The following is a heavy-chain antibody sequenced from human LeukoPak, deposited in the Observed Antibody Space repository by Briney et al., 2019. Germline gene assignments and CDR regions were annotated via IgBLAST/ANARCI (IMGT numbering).Heavy chain of an antibody. CDR1: GCTFSSYA. D-gene: IGHD5-18*01. Sequence: GRSLRLSCADSGCTFSSYAMHWVRQAPGKGLEWVAVISYDGSNKYYADSVKGRFTISRDNSKNTLYLQMNSLRAEDTAAYYCARVSRVPNTAMVLWGQGTLVTVSS. V-gene: IGHV3-30-3*01. J-gene: IGHJ4*02. CDR3: ARVSRVPNTAMVL. CDR2: ISYDGSNK.